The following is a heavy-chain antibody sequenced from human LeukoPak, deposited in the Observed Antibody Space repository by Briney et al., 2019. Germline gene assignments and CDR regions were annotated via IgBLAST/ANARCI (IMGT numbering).Heavy chain of an antibody. CDR1: EFTFSSYS. CDR3: AGLGGGDEHVSNSAIYGMDV. CDR2: ISYDGSYK. J-gene: IGHJ6*02. V-gene: IGHV3-30*04. D-gene: IGHD3-16*01. Sequence: GRSLRLSCAASEFTFSSYSMHWVRQAPGKGLEWVALISYDGSYKDYADSVKGRFSLSRDNSKNTLYLQMNSLRAEDTAVYYCAGLGGGDEHVSNSAIYGMDVWGPGTTVTVSS.